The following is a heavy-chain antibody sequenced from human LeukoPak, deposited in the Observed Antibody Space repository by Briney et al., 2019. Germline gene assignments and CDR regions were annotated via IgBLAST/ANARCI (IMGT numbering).Heavy chain of an antibody. Sequence: ASVKVSCKASGYTFTSYYTHWVRQAPGQGLEWMGIINPSGGSTSYAQKFQGRVTMTRDTSTSTVYMELSRLRSDDTAVYYCARGGTYNWNFDYYYMDVWGKGTTVTVSS. CDR2: INPSGGST. CDR3: ARGGTYNWNFDYYYMDV. J-gene: IGHJ6*03. CDR1: GYTFTSYY. D-gene: IGHD1-7*01. V-gene: IGHV1-46*01.